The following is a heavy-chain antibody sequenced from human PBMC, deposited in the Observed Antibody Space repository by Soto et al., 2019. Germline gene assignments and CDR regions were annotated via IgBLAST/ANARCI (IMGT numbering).Heavy chain of an antibody. V-gene: IGHV4-39*01. CDR1: GGSISSSSYY. Sequence: SETLSLTCTVSGGSISSSSYYWGWIRQPPGKGLEWIGSIYYSGSTYYNPSLKSRVTISVDTSKNQFSLKLSSVTAADTAVYYCARWGSSWSSEVAFDTLVQGTMVT. CDR3: ARWGSSWSSEVAFDT. J-gene: IGHJ3*02. CDR2: IYYSGST. D-gene: IGHD6-13*01.